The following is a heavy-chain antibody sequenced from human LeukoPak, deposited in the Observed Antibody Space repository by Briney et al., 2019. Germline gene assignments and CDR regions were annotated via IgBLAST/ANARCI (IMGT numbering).Heavy chain of an antibody. D-gene: IGHD3-9*01. Sequence: ASVKVSCKASGYTFTSYGISWVRQAPGQGLEWMGWISAYNGNTNYAQKLQGRVTMTTDTSTSTAYMELRSLRSDDTAVYYCACNLLTGYDILTGYPPLAYWGQGTLVTVSS. CDR1: GYTFTSYG. CDR3: ACNLLTGYDILTGYPPLAY. V-gene: IGHV1-18*04. J-gene: IGHJ4*02. CDR2: ISAYNGNT.